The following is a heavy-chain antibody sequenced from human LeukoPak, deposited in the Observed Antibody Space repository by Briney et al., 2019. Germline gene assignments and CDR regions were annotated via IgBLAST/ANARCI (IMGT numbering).Heavy chain of an antibody. CDR2: IYYSGST. CDR3: ARVVAATRGLDY. V-gene: IGHV4-31*03. D-gene: IGHD2-15*01. CDR1: GGSISSGGYY. Sequence: PSETLSLTCTVSGGSISSGGYYWSWIRQHPGKGLEWIGYIYYSGSTYYNPSLKSRVTISVDTSKNQFSLKLSSVTAADTAVYYCARVVAATRGLDYWGQGTLVTVSS. J-gene: IGHJ4*02.